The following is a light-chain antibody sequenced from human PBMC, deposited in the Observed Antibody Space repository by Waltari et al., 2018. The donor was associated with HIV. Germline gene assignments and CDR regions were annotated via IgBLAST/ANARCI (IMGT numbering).Light chain of an antibody. J-gene: IGLJ2*01. CDR2: DTT. CDR3: LLFFGATRV. Sequence: VVTQEPSLTVSPGGTIILTCRSSEGAVTTKNYAYWFQQKPGQAPTTLIQDTTQRHFWTPARFAGFLLGDKAALTLSGALSEDEGVYFCLLFFGATRVFGGGTMVTVL. CDR1: EGAVTTKNY. V-gene: IGLV7-46*01.